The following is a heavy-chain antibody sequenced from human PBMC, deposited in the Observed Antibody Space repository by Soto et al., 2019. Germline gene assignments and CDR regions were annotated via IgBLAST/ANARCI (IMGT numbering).Heavy chain of an antibody. V-gene: IGHV4-59*02. D-gene: IGHD3-10*01. J-gene: IGHJ5*02. CDR1: GGSVTSHY. CDR3: ARESAGSGRNNWFDP. Sequence: SETLSLTCTVYGGSVTSHYWSWIRQPPGKGLEWIGFIHYSGGTKYNPSLESRVTLSIDTSQNRLSLRLNSVTAADTAVYYCARESAGSGRNNWFDPWGLGTLVTVAS. CDR2: IHYSGGT.